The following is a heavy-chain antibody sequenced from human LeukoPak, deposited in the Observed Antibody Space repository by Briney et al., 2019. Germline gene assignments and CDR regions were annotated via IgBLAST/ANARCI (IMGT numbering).Heavy chain of an antibody. D-gene: IGHD2-2*01. CDR1: GFTFSNYA. CDR3: AREDNIGYCSSTSCRRNWFDP. Sequence: PGGSLRLSCAASGFTFSNYAMSWVRQAPGEGLEWVANIKQDGSEKYYVDSVKGRFTISRDNAKNSLYLQMNSLRAEDTAVYYCAREDNIGYCSSTSCRRNWFDPWGQGTLVTVSS. CDR2: IKQDGSEK. J-gene: IGHJ5*02. V-gene: IGHV3-7*01.